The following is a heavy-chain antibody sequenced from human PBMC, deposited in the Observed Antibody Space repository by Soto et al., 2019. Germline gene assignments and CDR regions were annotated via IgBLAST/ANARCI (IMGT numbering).Heavy chain of an antibody. V-gene: IGHV3-7*03. CDR3: VRVLGLAY. D-gene: IGHD7-27*01. CDR1: GFTLSNYW. J-gene: IGHJ4*02. CDR2: INKDGSQK. Sequence: PGGSLRLSCAASGFTLSNYWMTWVRQAPGKGLEWVANINKDGSQKNYVDSVKGRFTIARDNGQNSLSLQINSLRVEDTAVYYCVRVLGLAYWGQGALVTVSS.